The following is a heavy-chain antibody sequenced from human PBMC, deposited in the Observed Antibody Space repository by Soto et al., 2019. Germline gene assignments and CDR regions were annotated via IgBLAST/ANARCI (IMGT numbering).Heavy chain of an antibody. D-gene: IGHD6-6*01. Sequence: LSLTCTVSGGSISSSSYYWGWIRQPPGKGLEWIGSIYYSGSTYYNPSLKSRVTISVDTSKNQFSLKLSSVTAADTAVYYCARHPAGQLVKSGDLFDPWGQGTLVTVSS. J-gene: IGHJ5*02. CDR3: ARHPAGQLVKSGDLFDP. CDR2: IYYSGST. V-gene: IGHV4-39*01. CDR1: GGSISSSSYY.